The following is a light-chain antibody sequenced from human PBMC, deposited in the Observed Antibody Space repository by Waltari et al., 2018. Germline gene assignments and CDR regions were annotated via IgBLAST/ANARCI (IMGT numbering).Light chain of an antibody. J-gene: IGKJ2*01. CDR1: QMISSY. Sequence: DIRMTQSPSSLSASVGDRVTITCRASQMISSYLNWYQQIPGKAPKLLIYGASSLQSGVPSRFSGSGFGTDFTLTIRSLQSEDFATYYCQQSYSLPNTFGQGTKLEI. V-gene: IGKV1-39*01. CDR3: QQSYSLPNT. CDR2: GAS.